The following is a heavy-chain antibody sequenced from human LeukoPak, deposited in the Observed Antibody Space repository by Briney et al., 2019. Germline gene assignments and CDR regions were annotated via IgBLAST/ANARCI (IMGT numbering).Heavy chain of an antibody. CDR2: IGTVGDT. CDR1: GFTFSTYD. V-gene: IGHV3-13*01. Sequence: GGSLRLSCAASGFTFSTYDFHWVRQVTGKGLEWVSAIGTVGDTHYPGSVKGRFTISRENATNSVYLQMDSLRAEDTAVYYCTRESNDFLTGYYDYWGQGILVTVSS. D-gene: IGHD3-9*01. J-gene: IGHJ4*02. CDR3: TRESNDFLTGYYDY.